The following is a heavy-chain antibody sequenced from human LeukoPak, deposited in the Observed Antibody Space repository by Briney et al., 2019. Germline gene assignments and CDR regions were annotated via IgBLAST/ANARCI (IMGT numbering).Heavy chain of an antibody. CDR1: GGSISTSSYY. CDR2: LYDSGST. D-gene: IGHD2-15*01. Sequence: PSETLSLTCTVSGGSISTSSYYWGWIRQSPGKGLEWVGYLYDSGSTYYNPSLKSRVTISVDTSKNQFSLKLNSVTAADTAVYSCARSSGWQLRLFDPWGQGTLATVSS. CDR3: ARSSGWQLRLFDP. J-gene: IGHJ5*02. V-gene: IGHV4-39*07.